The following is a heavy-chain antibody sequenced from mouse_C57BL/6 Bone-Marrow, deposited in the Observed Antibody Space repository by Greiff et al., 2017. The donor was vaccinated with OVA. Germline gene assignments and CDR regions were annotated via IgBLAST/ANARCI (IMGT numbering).Heavy chain of an antibody. V-gene: IGHV1-52*01. CDR2: IDPSDSET. CDR3: ARLGAWFAY. J-gene: IGHJ3*01. Sequence: VQLQQPGAELVRPGSSVKLSCKASGYTFTSYWMHWVKQRPIQGLEWIGNIDPSDSETQYNQKFKDKATLTVDKSSSTAYMQLSSLTSEDSAVYYCARLGAWFAYWGQGTLVTVSA. CDR1: GYTFTSYW.